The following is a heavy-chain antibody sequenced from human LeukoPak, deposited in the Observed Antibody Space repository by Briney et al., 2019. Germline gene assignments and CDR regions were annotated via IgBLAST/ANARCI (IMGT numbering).Heavy chain of an antibody. V-gene: IGHV1-2*02. CDR1: GYTFTRYY. CDR3: ARGRAVAGTMKYYFDY. Sequence: ASVKVSCKASGYTFTRYYMHWVRQAPGQGLEWMGWINPNSGGTNYAQKFQGRVTMTRDTSISTAYMELSRLRSDDTAVYYCARGRAVAGTMKYYFDYWGQGTLVTVSS. D-gene: IGHD6-19*01. J-gene: IGHJ4*02. CDR2: INPNSGGT.